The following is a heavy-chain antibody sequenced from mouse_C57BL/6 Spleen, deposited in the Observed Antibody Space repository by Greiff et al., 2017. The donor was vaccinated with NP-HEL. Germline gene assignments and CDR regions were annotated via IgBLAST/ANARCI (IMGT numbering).Heavy chain of an antibody. D-gene: IGHD4-1*01. Sequence: QVQLQQPGAELVKPGASVKLSCKASGYTFTSYWMHWVKQRPGQGLEWIGMIHPNSGSTNYNEKFKSKATLTVDKSSSTAYMQLSSLTSEYSAVYYCARSWDGNWYFDVWGTGTTVTVSS. CDR2: IHPNSGST. J-gene: IGHJ1*03. CDR3: ARSWDGNWYFDV. V-gene: IGHV1-64*01. CDR1: GYTFTSYW.